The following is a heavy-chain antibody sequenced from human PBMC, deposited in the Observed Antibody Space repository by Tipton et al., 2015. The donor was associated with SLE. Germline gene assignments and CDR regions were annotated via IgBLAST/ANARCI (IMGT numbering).Heavy chain of an antibody. CDR3: ARVAGWIEDAFDI. Sequence: TLSLTCAVYGGSFGGYYWSWIRQPPGKGLEWIGYIYYSGSTNYNPSLKSRVTISVDTSKNQFSLKLSSVTAADTAVYFCARVAGWIEDAFDIWGQGTMVTVSS. D-gene: IGHD2-2*03. J-gene: IGHJ3*02. CDR1: GGSFGGYY. CDR2: IYYSGST. V-gene: IGHV4-34*01.